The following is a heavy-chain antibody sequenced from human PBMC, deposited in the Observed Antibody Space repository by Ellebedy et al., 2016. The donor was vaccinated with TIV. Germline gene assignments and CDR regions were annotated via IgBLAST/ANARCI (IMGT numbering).Heavy chain of an antibody. D-gene: IGHD3-10*01. CDR3: ARLDAIIDVKSLDY. J-gene: IGHJ4*02. V-gene: IGHV3-72*01. CDR2: SRDRGHTYTT. Sequence: GGSLRLSCAASGFTFSDHYMDWVRQAPGRGLEWVARSRDRGHTYTTEYAASVKGRFIISRDGSKNSLYLQMNSLRAEDTAVYYCARLDAIIDVKSLDYWGQGTLVTVSS. CDR1: GFTFSDHY.